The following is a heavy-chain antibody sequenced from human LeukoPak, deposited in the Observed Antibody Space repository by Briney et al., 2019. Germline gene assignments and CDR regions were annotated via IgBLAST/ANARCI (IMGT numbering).Heavy chain of an antibody. CDR2: INHSGST. V-gene: IGHV4-34*01. J-gene: IGHJ4*02. Sequence: SETLSLTCAVYGGSFSGYYWSWIRQPPGKGLEWIGEINHSGSTNYNLSLKSRVTISVDTSKNQFSLKLSSVTAADTAVYYCARGRVCRTYFDYWGQGTLVTVSS. D-gene: IGHD2-8*01. CDR3: ARGRVCRTYFDY. CDR1: GGSFSGYY.